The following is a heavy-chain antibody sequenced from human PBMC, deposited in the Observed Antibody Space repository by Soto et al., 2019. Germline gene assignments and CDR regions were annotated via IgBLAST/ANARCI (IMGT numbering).Heavy chain of an antibody. Sequence: SETLSLTCTVSGGSISSYYWSWIRQPPWQGMEWMGYIYYRGSTKYNPSLKSRVTISVDTSKNQFSLKLSSVTAADTAVYYCARGRYYDSSGYYHGNWFDTWGQGTLVTVAS. CDR2: IYYRGST. J-gene: IGHJ5*02. D-gene: IGHD3-22*01. CDR3: ARGRYYDSSGYYHGNWFDT. V-gene: IGHV4-59*01. CDR1: GGSISSYY.